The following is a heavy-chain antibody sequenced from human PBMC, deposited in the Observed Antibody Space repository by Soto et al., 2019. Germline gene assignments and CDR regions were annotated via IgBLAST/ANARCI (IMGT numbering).Heavy chain of an antibody. CDR3: AQKGPEDWPLDY. V-gene: IGHV2-5*02. D-gene: IGHD3-9*01. CDR1: GFSLSTSGVG. J-gene: IGHJ4*02. CDR2: IYWDDNK. Sequence: QITLKESGPTLVKHTQTLTLTCTFSGFSLSTSGVGVGWIRKPPGKALEWLAVIYWDDNKHYSPSLRSRLTITKDTSKNQVVLTMTNMDPMDTGTYYCAQKGPEDWPLDYWGQGTLVTVSS.